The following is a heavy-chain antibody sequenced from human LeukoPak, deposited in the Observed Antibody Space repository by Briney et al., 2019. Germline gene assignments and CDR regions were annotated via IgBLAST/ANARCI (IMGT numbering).Heavy chain of an antibody. V-gene: IGHV1-46*01. D-gene: IGHD1-20*01. CDR3: ARDRSNWKRFDP. CDR1: GYTFTSYY. Sequence: APVKVSCKASGYTFTSYYMHWVRQAPGQGLEWMGIINPSGGSTSYAQKFQGRVTISVDTSKNQFSLKLSSVTAADTAVYYCARDRSNWKRFDPWGQGTLVTVSS. J-gene: IGHJ5*02. CDR2: INPSGGST.